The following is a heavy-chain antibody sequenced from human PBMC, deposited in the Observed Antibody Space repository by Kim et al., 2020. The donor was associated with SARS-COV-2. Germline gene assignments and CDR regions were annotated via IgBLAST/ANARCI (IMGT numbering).Heavy chain of an antibody. CDR3: ALLYVAVGHRDSYEFDS. CDR2: INSDGSST. D-gene: IGHD2-21*01. CDR1: GFTFSNYW. J-gene: IGHJ4*02. Sequence: GGSLRLSCAASGFTFSNYWMHWVRQAPGKGLVWVSRINSDGSSTSYADSVKGRFTISRDNTKNTMFLQMNRLRAEDTAVYYCALLYVAVGHRDSYEFDSWGQGTPVTVS. V-gene: IGHV3-74*01.